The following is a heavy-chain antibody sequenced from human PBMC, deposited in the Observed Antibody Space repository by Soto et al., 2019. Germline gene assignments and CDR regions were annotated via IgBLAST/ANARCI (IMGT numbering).Heavy chain of an antibody. V-gene: IGHV3-23*01. D-gene: IGHD6-13*01. CDR1: GFAFSTFA. Sequence: EVQLLESGGGLVQPGGSLRLSCAASGFAFSTFAMSWVRQAPGKGLEWVSGISGSGDSTYYTDSVKGRFTISRDISKNTLYLQMNSLRAEDTALYYCAKSYSSNWYDYFDYWGLGTLVTVSS. J-gene: IGHJ4*02. CDR3: AKSYSSNWYDYFDY. CDR2: ISGSGDST.